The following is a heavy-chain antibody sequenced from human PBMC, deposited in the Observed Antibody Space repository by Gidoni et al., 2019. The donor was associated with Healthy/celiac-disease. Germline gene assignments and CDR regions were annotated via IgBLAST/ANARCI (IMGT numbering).Heavy chain of an antibody. V-gene: IGHV4-61*02. CDR2: IYTSGST. Sequence: QVQLQESGPGLVKPSQTLSLTCTVSGGSISSGSYSWSWIRQPAGKGMEWIGRIYTSGSTNYNPSLKSRVTMSVDTSKNQFSLKLSSVTAADTAVYYCARDRRPGIAAAGTQVAGFDPWGQGTLVTVSS. D-gene: IGHD6-13*01. J-gene: IGHJ5*02. CDR3: ARDRRPGIAAAGTQVAGFDP. CDR1: GGSISSGSYS.